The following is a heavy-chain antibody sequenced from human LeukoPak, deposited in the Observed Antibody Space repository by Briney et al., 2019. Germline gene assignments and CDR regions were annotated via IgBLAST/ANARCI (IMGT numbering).Heavy chain of an antibody. CDR2: IKSKTDGGTT. D-gene: IGHD3-22*01. J-gene: IGHJ4*02. Sequence: PGGSLRLSCAASGFTFSNAWMSWVRQAPGKGLEWVGRIKSKTDGGTTDYAAPVKGRFTISRGDSKNTLYLQMNSLKTEDTAVYYCTSHSSGYYYWDVPTFYWGQGTLVTVSS. CDR1: GFTFSNAW. CDR3: TSHSSGYYYWDVPTFY. V-gene: IGHV3-15*01.